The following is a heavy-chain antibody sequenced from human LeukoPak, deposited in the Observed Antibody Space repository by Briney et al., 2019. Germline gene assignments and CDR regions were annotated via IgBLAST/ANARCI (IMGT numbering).Heavy chain of an antibody. CDR1: GGSISSYY. CDR3: ARAETYYDFWSGPKNYYYYMDV. CDR2: IYTSGST. V-gene: IGHV4-4*07. D-gene: IGHD3-3*01. J-gene: IGHJ6*03. Sequence: SETLSLTCTVSGGSISSYYWSWIRQPAGKGLEWIGRIYTSGSTNYNPSLKSRVTMSVDTPKNQFSLKLSSVTAADTAVYYCARAETYYDFWSGPKNYYYYMDVWGKGTTVTVSS.